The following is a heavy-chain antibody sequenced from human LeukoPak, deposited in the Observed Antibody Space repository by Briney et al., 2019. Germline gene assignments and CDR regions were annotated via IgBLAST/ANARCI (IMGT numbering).Heavy chain of an antibody. CDR1: GGTFSSYA. V-gene: IGHV1-69*05. Sequence: SVKVSCKASGGTFSSYAISWVRQAPGQGLEWMGGIIPIFGTANYAQKFQGRVTITRDTSASTAYMELSSLRSEDTAVYYCARVYYDSSGPQWDYWGQGTLVTVSS. D-gene: IGHD3-22*01. CDR3: ARVYYDSSGPQWDY. J-gene: IGHJ4*02. CDR2: IIPIFGTA.